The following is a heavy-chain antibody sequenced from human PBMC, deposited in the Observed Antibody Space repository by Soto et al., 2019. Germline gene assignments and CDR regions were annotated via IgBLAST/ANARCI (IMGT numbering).Heavy chain of an antibody. V-gene: IGHV3-74*01. CDR3: ARISAAATSFDY. CDR1: GFTFSTYL. D-gene: IGHD6-13*01. J-gene: IGHJ4*02. Sequence: GGSLRLSCAASGFTFSTYLMHWVRQAPGKGLVWVSRINSDGSTTTYADSVKGRFTISRDDAKNTLYLQMNSLRAEDTAVFYCARISAAATSFDYWGQGILVTVSS. CDR2: INSDGSTT.